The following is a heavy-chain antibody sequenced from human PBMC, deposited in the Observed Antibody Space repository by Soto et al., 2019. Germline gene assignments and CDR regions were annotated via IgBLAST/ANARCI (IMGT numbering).Heavy chain of an antibody. V-gene: IGHV3-21*01. D-gene: IGHD1-20*01. J-gene: IGHJ4*02. CDR3: AREPNWNEGARQIDY. CDR2: ISSSSHYI. Sequence: EVQLVESGGGLVKPGGSLRLSCAASGFTFSTYTMTWVRQAPGKGLEWVSSISSSSHYIYYADSVKGRFTISRDNAKNSLYLHMSSLRAEDTAVYYCAREPNWNEGARQIDYWGQGTLVTVSS. CDR1: GFTFSTYT.